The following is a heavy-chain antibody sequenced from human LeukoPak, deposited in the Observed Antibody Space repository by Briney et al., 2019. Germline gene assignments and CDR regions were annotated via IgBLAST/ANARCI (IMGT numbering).Heavy chain of an antibody. Sequence: PGGSLRLSCAASGFTFSSYWMHWVRQAPGKGLVWVSRINSDGSTTNYADSVKGRFTISRDNAKNSLYLQMNSLRAEDTAVYYCARSGDSFFDYWGQGTLVTVSS. J-gene: IGHJ4*02. CDR1: GFTFSSYW. D-gene: IGHD2-21*02. CDR2: INSDGSTT. CDR3: ARSGDSFFDY. V-gene: IGHV3-74*01.